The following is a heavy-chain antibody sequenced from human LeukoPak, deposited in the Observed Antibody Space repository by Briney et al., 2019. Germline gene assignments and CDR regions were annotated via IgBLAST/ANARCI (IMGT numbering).Heavy chain of an antibody. CDR1: GFIFSTND. CDR3: AKGGYFAFDF. J-gene: IGHJ3*01. Sequence: GGSLRLSCAASGFIFSTNDMSWVRQTPGRGLEWVSAISGRTGATYYTDSVRGRFTISRDNSKNTLYLQMHSLRADDTAIYFCAKGGYFAFDFWGQGTTVIVSS. V-gene: IGHV3-23*01. CDR2: ISGRTGAT. D-gene: IGHD2-2*03.